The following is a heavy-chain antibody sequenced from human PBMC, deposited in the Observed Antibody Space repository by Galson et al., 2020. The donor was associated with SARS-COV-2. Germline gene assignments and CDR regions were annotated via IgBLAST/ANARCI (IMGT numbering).Heavy chain of an antibody. CDR1: GDSISNYY. J-gene: IGHJ4*02. CDR2: IHSSGRS. V-gene: IGHV4-4*07. Sequence: ETSETLSLTCTVSGDSISNYYWSWLRQPAGKGLEWIGRIHSSGRSTYNRSLKSRVTMSVDTSKNQFSLRLSSVTAADTAVYYCARDRPPLFDYWGQGTLVTVSS. CDR3: ARDRPPLFDY.